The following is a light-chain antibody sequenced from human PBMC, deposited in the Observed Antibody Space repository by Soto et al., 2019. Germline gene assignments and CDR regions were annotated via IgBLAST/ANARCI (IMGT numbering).Light chain of an antibody. CDR1: QSVSGN. CDR2: AAS. Sequence: IVMTQSPATLSVSPGERVTLSCRASQSVSGNLAWYQQTPGQAPRLLIYAASTRATDIPARFSGSGSGTEFTLTISSLQSEDFAVYYSQQYNNWPPVTFGGGTKVEIK. CDR3: QQYNNWPPVT. J-gene: IGKJ4*01. V-gene: IGKV3-15*01.